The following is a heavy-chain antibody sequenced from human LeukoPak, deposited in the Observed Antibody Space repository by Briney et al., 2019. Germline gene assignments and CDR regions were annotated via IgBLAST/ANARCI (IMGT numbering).Heavy chain of an antibody. CDR3: ARVMLYYYDSSGYYYEGFDY. D-gene: IGHD3-22*01. V-gene: IGHV3-7*01. CDR2: IKQDGSEK. J-gene: IGHJ4*02. CDR1: GFTFSSYW. Sequence: GGSLRLSCAASGFTFSSYWMCWVRQAPGKGLEWVANIKQDGSEKYYVDSVKGRFTISRDNAKNSLYLQVNSLRAEDTAVYYCARVMLYYYDSSGYYYEGFDYWGQGTLVTVSS.